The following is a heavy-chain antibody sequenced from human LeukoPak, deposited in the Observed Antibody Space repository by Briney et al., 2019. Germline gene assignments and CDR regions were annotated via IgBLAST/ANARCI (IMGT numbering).Heavy chain of an antibody. CDR3: ASLRKRGGAFDL. CDR2: IYYSGTT. Sequence: SETLSLICSVSRGSISSPNYYWGWIRQSPGKGLEWIGNIYYSGTTYYNSSLPSLKSRVTILIDTSKNQFSLRLRSVTAADTAVYYCASLRKRGGAFDLWGQGKVVTVSS. V-gene: IGHV4-39*07. CDR1: RGSISSPNYY. J-gene: IGHJ3*01.